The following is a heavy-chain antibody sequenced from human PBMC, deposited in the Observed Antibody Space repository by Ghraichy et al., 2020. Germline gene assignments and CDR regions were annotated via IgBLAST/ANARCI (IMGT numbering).Heavy chain of an antibody. CDR3: ARQGGSEYNWFHP. V-gene: IGHV4-38-2*01. D-gene: IGHD3-10*01. Sequence: SETLSLTCAVSGYSISSGYYWGWIRQPPGKGLEWIGSIYHSGSTYYNPSLKSRVTISVDTSKNQFSLKLSSVTAADTAVYYCARQGGSEYNWFHPWGQGTLVTVSS. CDR2: IYHSGST. CDR1: GYSISSGYY. J-gene: IGHJ5*02.